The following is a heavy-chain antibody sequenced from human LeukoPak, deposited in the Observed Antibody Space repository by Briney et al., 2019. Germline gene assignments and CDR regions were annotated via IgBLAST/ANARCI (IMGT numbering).Heavy chain of an antibody. V-gene: IGHV1-18*01. CDR2: ISVYNGYT. D-gene: IGHD3-16*01. CDR3: ARVSPHRKMSYGNQNWFDT. Sequence: ASVKVSCKASGYTFTNYGISWVRQAPGQGLEWMGWISVYNGYTKYAQNLQGRVTMTTDTSTSTAHMELRSLRSDDTAVYYCARVSPHRKMSYGNQNWFDTWGQGTLVTVSS. J-gene: IGHJ5*02. CDR1: GYTFTNYG.